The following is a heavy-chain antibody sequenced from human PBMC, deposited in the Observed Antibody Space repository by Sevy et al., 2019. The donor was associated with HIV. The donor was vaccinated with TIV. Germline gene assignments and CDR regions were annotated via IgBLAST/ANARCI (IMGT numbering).Heavy chain of an antibody. CDR2: IYYSGST. CDR3: ARVKTTVTTSSSFGH. V-gene: IGHV4-31*03. D-gene: IGHD4-17*01. Sequence: SETLSLTCTVSGGSISSGGYYWSWIRQHPGKGLEWIGYIYYSGSTYYNPSLKSRVTISVDTSKNQFSRKLSSVTAADTAVYYRARVKTTVTTSSSFGHWGQGTLVTVSS. J-gene: IGHJ4*02. CDR1: GGSISSGGYY.